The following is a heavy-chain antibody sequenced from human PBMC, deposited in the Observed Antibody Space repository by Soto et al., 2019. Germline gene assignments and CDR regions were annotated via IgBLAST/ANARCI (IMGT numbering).Heavy chain of an antibody. D-gene: IGHD4-17*01. CDR2: IYYSGTP. CDR3: ARRTTTVTTDAFDI. Sequence: PSETLSLTCTVSGGSISSSSSYWGWIRQPPGKGLEWIGSIYYSGTPHYNPSLKSRVTISVDTSKNQFSLRLSSVTAADTAVYYCARRTTTVTTDAFDIWGQGTMVTVSS. CDR1: GGSISSSSSY. J-gene: IGHJ3*02. V-gene: IGHV4-39*01.